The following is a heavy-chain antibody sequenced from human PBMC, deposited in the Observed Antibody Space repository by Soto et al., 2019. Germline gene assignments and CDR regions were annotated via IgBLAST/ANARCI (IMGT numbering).Heavy chain of an antibody. CDR1: GGSISSSSYY. D-gene: IGHD6-19*01. J-gene: IGHJ2*01. V-gene: IGHV4-39*01. CDR2: IYYSGST. Sequence: SETLSLTCTVSGGSISSSSYYWGWIRQPPGKGLEWIGSIYYSGSTYYNPSLKSRVTISVDTSKNQFSLKLSSVTAADTAVYYCARRAGAWRFGYFYLWGRGTLVTVSS. CDR3: ARRAGAWRFGYFYL.